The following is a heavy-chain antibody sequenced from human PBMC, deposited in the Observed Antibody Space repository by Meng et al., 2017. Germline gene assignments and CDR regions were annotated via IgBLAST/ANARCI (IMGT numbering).Heavy chain of an antibody. D-gene: IGHD3-22*01. J-gene: IGHJ4*02. V-gene: IGHV1-46*01. Sequence: GELVQSGAGVKKPGDSVKISCKASGYTFTSYYIHWVRQAPGQGLEWMGIINPSGGSTSYAQKFQGRVTMTRDTSTSTVYMELSSLRSEDTAVYYCARDWYDSSGYYLVWGQGTLVTVSS. CDR3: ARDWYDSSGYYLV. CDR2: INPSGGST. CDR1: GYTFTSYY.